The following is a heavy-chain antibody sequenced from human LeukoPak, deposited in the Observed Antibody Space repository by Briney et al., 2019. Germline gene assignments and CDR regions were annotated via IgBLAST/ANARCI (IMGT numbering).Heavy chain of an antibody. D-gene: IGHD3-10*01. Sequence: PGGSLRLSCAASGFTFSSYAMSWVRQAPGKGLEWIGEIYHSGSTNYNPSLKSRVTISVDKSKNQFSLKLSSLTAADTAVYYCARERGGITHDAFDVWGQGTMVTVSS. V-gene: IGHV4-4*02. CDR2: IYHSGST. CDR3: ARERGGITHDAFDV. J-gene: IGHJ3*01. CDR1: GFTFSSYAM.